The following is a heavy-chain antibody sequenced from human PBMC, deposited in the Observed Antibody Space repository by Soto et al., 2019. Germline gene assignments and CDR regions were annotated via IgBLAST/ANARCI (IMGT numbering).Heavy chain of an antibody. CDR1: GGSFSGYY. Sequence: SETLSLTWAVYGGSFSGYYWSWIRQHPEKGLEWIGEINHSGSTNYNPSLKSRVTRSVDTSKNQFSLKLSSVTAADTAVYYCASYGSGSYSVDYWGQGTLVTVSS. V-gene: IGHV4-34*01. CDR2: INHSGST. J-gene: IGHJ4*02. CDR3: ASYGSGSYSVDY. D-gene: IGHD3-10*01.